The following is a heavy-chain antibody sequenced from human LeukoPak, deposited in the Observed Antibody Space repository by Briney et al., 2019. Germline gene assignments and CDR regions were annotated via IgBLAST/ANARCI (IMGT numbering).Heavy chain of an antibody. J-gene: IGHJ4*02. V-gene: IGHV4-59*01. CDR3: ARGNAN. CDR2: ISYSGST. Sequence: SETLSLTCTVSGGTINSYYWNWIRQPPGKGLEWIGHISYSGSTNYNPSLKSRLTISLDTSKSQFFLKLSSVTAADTALYYCARGNANWGQGTLVTVSS. CDR1: GGTINSYY.